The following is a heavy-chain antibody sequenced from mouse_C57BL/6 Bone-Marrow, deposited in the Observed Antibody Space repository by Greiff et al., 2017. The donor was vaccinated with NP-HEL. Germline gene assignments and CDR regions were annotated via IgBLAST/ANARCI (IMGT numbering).Heavy chain of an antibody. D-gene: IGHD2-3*01. CDR1: GFNIKDDY. CDR3: TPDGYYPYWYFDV. CDR2: IDPENGDT. J-gene: IGHJ1*03. V-gene: IGHV14-4*01. Sequence: EVQLVESGAELVRPGASVKLSCTASGFNIKDDYMHWVKQRPEQGLEWIGWIDPENGDTEYATKFQGKATITADTSSNTAYLQLSSPTSEDTAVYYCTPDGYYPYWYFDVWGTGTTVTVSS.